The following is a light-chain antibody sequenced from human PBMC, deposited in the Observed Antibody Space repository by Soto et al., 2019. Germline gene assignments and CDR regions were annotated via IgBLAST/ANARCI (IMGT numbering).Light chain of an antibody. Sequence: SVSPGERATLSCRASQSVSNNYLAWYQQKPGQAPRLLIYGASNRATGIPDRFSGSGSGTDFTLTISRLEPEDFAVYYCQQYGSSGTFGQGTKVDIK. CDR2: GAS. CDR1: QSVSNNY. J-gene: IGKJ1*01. CDR3: QQYGSSGT. V-gene: IGKV3-20*01.